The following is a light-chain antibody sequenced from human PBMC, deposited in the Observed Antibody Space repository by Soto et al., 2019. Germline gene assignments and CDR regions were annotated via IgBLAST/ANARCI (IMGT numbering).Light chain of an antibody. CDR1: QSISSW. J-gene: IGKJ1*01. CDR3: QQYNSYWT. Sequence: DIQMTQSPSTLSASVGDRVTITCRASQSISSWLAWYQQKPGKAPKLLIYKASSLESGVPSRFSGSGSGTEFTLTISMLQHDDFANYYCQQYNSYWTFGQGTKVEIK. CDR2: KAS. V-gene: IGKV1-5*03.